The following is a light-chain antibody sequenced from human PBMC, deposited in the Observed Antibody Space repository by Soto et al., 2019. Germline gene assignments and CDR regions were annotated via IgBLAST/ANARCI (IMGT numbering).Light chain of an antibody. CDR1: QSVSNY. J-gene: IGKJ4*01. CDR3: QQRADWPLS. Sequence: EVMLTQSPATLSLSPGEGATLSCRASQSVSNYLAWYQQRPGQAPRLLIYDTSKRATGIPARFSGSGSGTDFTLTISSLEPEDFAVYYCQQRADWPLSFGGGTRWIS. V-gene: IGKV3-11*01. CDR2: DTS.